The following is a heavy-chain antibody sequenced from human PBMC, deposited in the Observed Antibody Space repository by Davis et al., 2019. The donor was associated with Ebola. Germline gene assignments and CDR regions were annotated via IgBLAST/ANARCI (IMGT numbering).Heavy chain of an antibody. CDR1: GGSINNYY. J-gene: IGHJ4*02. CDR2: IFYSGST. Sequence: MPSETLSLTCTVSGGSINNYYWSWIRQPPGEGLEWIGYIFYSGSTNYNLSLKSRVTISLDTSKNQFSLKLSSVTAADTAVYYCARRIIAAPFDYWGQGTLVTVSS. D-gene: IGHD6-6*01. V-gene: IGHV4-59*08. CDR3: ARRIIAAPFDY.